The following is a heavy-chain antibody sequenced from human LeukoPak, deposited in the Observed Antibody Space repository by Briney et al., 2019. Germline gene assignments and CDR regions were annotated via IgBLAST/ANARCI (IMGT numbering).Heavy chain of an antibody. CDR3: AREGGEYCSSTSCPFDH. CDR2: IIPIFGTA. Sequence: SVKVSCKASGGTFSSYAISWVRQAPGQGLEWMGGIIPIFGTANYAQKFQGRVTITADESTSTAYMELSSLRSEDTAVYYCAREGGEYCSSTSCPFDHWGQGTLVTVSS. J-gene: IGHJ4*02. CDR1: GGTFSSYA. D-gene: IGHD2-2*01. V-gene: IGHV1-69*01.